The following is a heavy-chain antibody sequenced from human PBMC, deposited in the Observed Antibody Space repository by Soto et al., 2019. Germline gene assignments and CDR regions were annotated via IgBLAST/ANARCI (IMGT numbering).Heavy chain of an antibody. V-gene: IGHV1-69*13. D-gene: IGHD6-13*01. CDR3: ARDQDIAAAGAYYYGMDV. CDR2: IIPIFGTA. Sequence: GASVKVSCKASGGTFSSYAISWVRQAPGQGLEWMGGIIPIFGTANYAQKFQGRVTITADESTSTAYMELSSLRSEDTAVYYCARDQDIAAAGAYYYGMDVWGQGTTVTVSS. J-gene: IGHJ6*02. CDR1: GGTFSSYA.